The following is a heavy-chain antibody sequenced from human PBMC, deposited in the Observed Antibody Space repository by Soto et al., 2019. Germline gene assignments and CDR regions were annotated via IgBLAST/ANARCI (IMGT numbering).Heavy chain of an antibody. D-gene: IGHD6-13*01. CDR2: ISGSGGST. Sequence: EVQLLESGGGLVQPGGSLRLSCAASGFTFSSYAMSWVRQAPGKGLEWVSAISGSGGSTYYADSVKGRFTISRDNSKNTLYLQMNRLRAEDTAVYYCEKQARDPRRAAAGNGGVYWGQGTLVTVSS. V-gene: IGHV3-23*01. CDR1: GFTFSSYA. J-gene: IGHJ4*02. CDR3: EKQARDPRRAAAGNGGVY.